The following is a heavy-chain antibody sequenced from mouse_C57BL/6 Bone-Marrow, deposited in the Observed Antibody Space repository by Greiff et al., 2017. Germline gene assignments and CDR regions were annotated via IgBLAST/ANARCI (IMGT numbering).Heavy chain of an antibody. CDR2: IYPRSGNT. J-gene: IGHJ1*03. CDR3: ARWGSHWYFDV. Sequence: VQLQQSGAELARPGASVKLSCKASGYTFTSYGISWVKQRPGQGLEWIGEIYPRSGNTYYNEKFKGKATLTADKSSSTAYMELRSLTSEDSAVYFCARWGSHWYFDVWGTGTTVTVSS. D-gene: IGHD1-1*02. V-gene: IGHV1-81*01. CDR1: GYTFTSYG.